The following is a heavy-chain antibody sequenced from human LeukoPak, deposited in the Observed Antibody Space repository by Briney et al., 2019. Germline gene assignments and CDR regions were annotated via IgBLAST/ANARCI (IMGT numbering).Heavy chain of an antibody. CDR1: GFPFCSYW. J-gene: IGHJ4*02. Sequence: GGSLRLSCVASGFPFCSYWMTWVRQAPGKGLEWVANIKQDGSKKSYVDSVKGRFTISRDNAKNSLYLQMNSLRAEDTAIYYCTRVGYIDEGIDYWGQGTLVTVSS. D-gene: IGHD5-24*01. V-gene: IGHV3-7*04. CDR2: IKQDGSKK. CDR3: TRVGYIDEGIDY.